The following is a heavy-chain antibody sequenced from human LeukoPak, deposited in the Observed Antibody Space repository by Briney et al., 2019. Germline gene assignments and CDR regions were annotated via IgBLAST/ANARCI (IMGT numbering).Heavy chain of an antibody. CDR1: GFTVSSNY. Sequence: GGSLRLSCAASGFTVSSNYMSWVRQAPGKGLEWVSVIYSGGSTYYADSVKGRFTISRDSSKNTLYLQMNSLRAEDTAVYYCARDSSGWHKFDYWGQGTLVTVSS. V-gene: IGHV3-66*01. CDR3: ARDSSGWHKFDY. D-gene: IGHD6-19*01. J-gene: IGHJ4*02. CDR2: IYSGGST.